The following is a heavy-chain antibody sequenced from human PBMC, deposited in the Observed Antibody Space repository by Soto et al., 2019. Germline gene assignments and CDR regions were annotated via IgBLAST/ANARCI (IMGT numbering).Heavy chain of an antibody. J-gene: IGHJ6*02. CDR1: GFTFGDYA. V-gene: IGHV3-49*03. Sequence: GGSLRLSWTASGFTFGDYAMSWFRQAPGKGLEWVGFIRSKAYGGTTEYAASVKGRFTISRDDSKSIAYLQMNSLKTEDTAVYYCTRDSAQGAGIRYYYYGMDVWGQGTTVTVSS. D-gene: IGHD6-19*01. CDR2: IRSKAYGGTT. CDR3: TRDSAQGAGIRYYYYGMDV.